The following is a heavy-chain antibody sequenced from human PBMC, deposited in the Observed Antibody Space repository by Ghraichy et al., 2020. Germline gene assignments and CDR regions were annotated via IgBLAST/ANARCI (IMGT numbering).Heavy chain of an antibody. Sequence: GGSLRLSCAVSGLTFSNFAMAWVRQAPGKGLEWVSTISGSGGSIWYADSGKGRFIISRDNPRSTFYLQMNSLRAEDTAVYYCAKGKGSGSYVNWSFNIWGRGTPVTVSP. CDR3: AKGKGSGSYVNWSFNI. CDR2: ISGSGGSI. V-gene: IGHV3-23*01. D-gene: IGHD1-26*01. J-gene: IGHJ2*01. CDR1: GLTFSNFA.